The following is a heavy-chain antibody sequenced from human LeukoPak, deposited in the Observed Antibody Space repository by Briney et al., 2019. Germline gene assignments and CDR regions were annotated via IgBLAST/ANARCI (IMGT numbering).Heavy chain of an antibody. D-gene: IGHD6-13*01. CDR3: ARSRYGTTWSSSWEFDY. J-gene: IGHJ4*02. V-gene: IGHV3-66*01. Sequence: PGESLRLSCAASGFTVSSNYMNWVRQAPGKGLEWVSVIYSGGSTYYADSVKGRFNISRDNSKNTLYLQMNSLRAEDTAVYYCARSRYGTTWSSSWEFDYWGQGTLVTVCS. CDR1: GFTVSSNY. CDR2: IYSGGST.